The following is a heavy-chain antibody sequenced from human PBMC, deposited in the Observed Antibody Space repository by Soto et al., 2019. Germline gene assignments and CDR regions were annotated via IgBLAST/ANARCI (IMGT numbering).Heavy chain of an antibody. Sequence: QLQLQESGPGLVKPSETLSLTCTVSGGSISSSSYYWGWIRQPPGKGLEWIGNIYYSGSAYYNPSLKRRVTISVDMSKTNFSLKLSSVTAADPAVYYCARRGVSGPVDYWGQGTLVTVSS. V-gene: IGHV4-39*02. CDR1: GGSISSSSYY. CDR2: IYYSGSA. J-gene: IGHJ4*02. CDR3: ARRGVSGPVDY. D-gene: IGHD3-10*01.